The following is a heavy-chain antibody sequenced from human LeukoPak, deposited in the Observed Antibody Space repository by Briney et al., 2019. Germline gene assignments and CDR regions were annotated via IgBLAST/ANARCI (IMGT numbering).Heavy chain of an antibody. CDR3: ARRAGAYSHPYDY. Sequence: GGSLRLSCAASGFTFSAYGMSWVRQAPGKGLEWVSTIDTGRSTYYADSVKGRFTISRDNSKNTLHLQMNSLRAEDTVVYYCARRAGAYSHPYDYWGQGTLVTVSS. CDR2: IDTGRST. J-gene: IGHJ4*02. D-gene: IGHD4/OR15-4a*01. CDR1: GFTFSAYG. V-gene: IGHV3-23*01.